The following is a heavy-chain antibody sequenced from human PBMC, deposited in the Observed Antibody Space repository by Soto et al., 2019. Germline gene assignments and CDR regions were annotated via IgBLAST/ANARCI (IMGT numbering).Heavy chain of an antibody. CDR2: IYYSGTT. Sequence: NPSETLSLTCTVSGGSISSGGYYWSWIRQRPGKGLEWIGYIYYSGTTYYNTSLRSLLTISVDTSKNQFSLNLSSVTAADTAVYYCAREDFGDDFFDSWGQGTLVTVSS. V-gene: IGHV4-31*01. CDR3: AREDFGDDFFDS. D-gene: IGHD4-17*01. J-gene: IGHJ4*02. CDR1: GGSISSGGYY.